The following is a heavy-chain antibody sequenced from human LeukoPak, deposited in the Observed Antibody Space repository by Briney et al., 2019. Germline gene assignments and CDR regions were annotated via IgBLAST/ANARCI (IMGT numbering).Heavy chain of an antibody. CDR2: IYYSGNT. CDR1: GGSFSSYY. CDR3: ARGGDYLFDY. J-gene: IGHJ4*02. Sequence: SETLSLTCTASGGSFSSYYWSWIRQPPGKGLECIGYIYYSGNTNYNPSLKRRVTISVDTSKIQFSLKLSSVTAADTAVYYCARGGDYLFDYWGQGTLVTVSS. V-gene: IGHV4-59*01. D-gene: IGHD4-17*01.